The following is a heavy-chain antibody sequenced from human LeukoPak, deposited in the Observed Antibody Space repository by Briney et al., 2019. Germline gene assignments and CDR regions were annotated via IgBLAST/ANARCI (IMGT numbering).Heavy chain of an antibody. CDR3: ARDLIPYSSSWYYFDY. D-gene: IGHD6-13*01. J-gene: IGHJ4*02. CDR2: INWNGGST. Sequence: GGSLRLSCAASGFTFYDYGMSWVRQAPGKGLEWVSGINWNGGSTGYADSVKGRFTISRDNAKNSLYLQMNSLRAEDTALYYCARDLIPYSSSWYYFDYWGQGTLVTVSS. CDR1: GFTFYDYG. V-gene: IGHV3-20*04.